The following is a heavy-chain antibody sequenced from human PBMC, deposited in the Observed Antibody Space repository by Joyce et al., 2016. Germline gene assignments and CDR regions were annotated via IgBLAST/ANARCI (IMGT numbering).Heavy chain of an antibody. CDR3: ARGDLLD. V-gene: IGHV1-2*06. Sequence: QVQVVQSGAEVKKPGASVKVSCRASGYPFTDYSIHWVRQAPGQRLECMGRINTKSGDTNYAQNCQGRVTMTRDTSINTAYMELSSLRSDDTAVYYCARGDLLDWGQGTLVTVSS. J-gene: IGHJ4*02. D-gene: IGHD2-8*02. CDR2: INTKSGDT. CDR1: GYPFTDYS.